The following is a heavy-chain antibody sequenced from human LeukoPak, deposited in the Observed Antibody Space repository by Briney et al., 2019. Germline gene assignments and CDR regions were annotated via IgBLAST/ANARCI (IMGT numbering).Heavy chain of an antibody. V-gene: IGHV4-38-2*01. Sequence: SETLSLTCAVSGYSISSGYYWGWIRQPPGKGLEWIGSIYHSGSTYYNPSLKSRVPISVDTSKNQFSLKLSSVTAADTAVYYCASWGTVAGWKDAFDIWGQGTMVTVSS. CDR1: GYSISSGYY. D-gene: IGHD3-16*01. CDR2: IYHSGST. J-gene: IGHJ3*02. CDR3: ASWGTVAGWKDAFDI.